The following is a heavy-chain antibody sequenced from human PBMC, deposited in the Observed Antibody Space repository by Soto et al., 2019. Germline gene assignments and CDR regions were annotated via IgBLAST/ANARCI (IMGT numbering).Heavy chain of an antibody. CDR3: VTSPHGGLRFLDYLSYFDY. D-gene: IGHD3-3*01. CDR2: IGGNGDST. Sequence: GGSLRLSCAASGFTFSTYAMSWVRQAPGKGLEWVSAIGGNGDSTYYADSVKGRFTISRDNSKNTLYLQMNSLRVEDTAVYYCVTSPHGGLRFLDYLSYFDYWGQGTLVTVSS. V-gene: IGHV3-23*01. CDR1: GFTFSTYA. J-gene: IGHJ4*02.